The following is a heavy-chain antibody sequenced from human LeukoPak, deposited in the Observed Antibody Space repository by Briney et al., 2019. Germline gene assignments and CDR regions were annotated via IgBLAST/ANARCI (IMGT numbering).Heavy chain of an antibody. J-gene: IGHJ4*02. CDR3: ARAEGDCSSTSCYEFDY. CDR1: GGSFSGYY. CDR2: INHSGST. Sequence: PSETLSLTCAVYGGSFSGYYWSWIRQPPGKGLEWIGEINHSGSTNYNPSLKSRVTISVDTSKNQFSLKLSSVTAADTAVYYCARAEGDCSSTSCYEFDYWGQGTLVTVSS. D-gene: IGHD2-2*01. V-gene: IGHV4-34*01.